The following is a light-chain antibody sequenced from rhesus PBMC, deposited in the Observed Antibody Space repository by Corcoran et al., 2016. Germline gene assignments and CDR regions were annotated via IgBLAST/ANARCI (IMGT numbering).Light chain of an antibody. CDR1: QVISSW. J-gene: IGKJ2*01. CDR3: QQCDDLPYS. V-gene: IGKV1-19*01. Sequence: DIQMTQSPSSLSASVGDKVTITCHASQVISSWLAWYQQKQGKAPKPLIYAASILQSGVPSRFSGSGAGTDYTLPISSLQPEDFATYYCQQCDDLPYSFGQGAKVEIK. CDR2: AAS.